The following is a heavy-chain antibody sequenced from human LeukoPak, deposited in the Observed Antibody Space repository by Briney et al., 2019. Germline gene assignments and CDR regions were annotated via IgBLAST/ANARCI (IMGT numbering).Heavy chain of an antibody. V-gene: IGHV5-51*01. CDR3: ARQGQLSDYSGGS. J-gene: IGHJ5*02. Sequence: GESLKISCKASGYRFIDHWIGWVRQKPGKGLEWMGIILPAGPDTRYSPSFQGRVTFSADESITTAYLQWNSLKASDTAMYFCARQGQLSDYSGGSWGQGTLVTVSS. D-gene: IGHD1-1*01. CDR2: ILPAGPDT. CDR1: GYRFIDHW.